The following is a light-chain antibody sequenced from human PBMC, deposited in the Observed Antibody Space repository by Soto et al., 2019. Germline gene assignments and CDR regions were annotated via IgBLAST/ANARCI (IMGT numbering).Light chain of an antibody. CDR2: LNSDGSH. Sequence: QPVLTQSPSASASLGASVKLTCTLSSGHSSYAIAWHQQQPEKGPRYLMKLNSDGSHSKGDGIPDRFSGSSSGAERYLIISSLQSEDEADYNCQTWFTGNVLFGGGTKLTVL. V-gene: IGLV4-69*01. J-gene: IGLJ2*01. CDR1: SGHSSYA. CDR3: QTWFTGNVL.